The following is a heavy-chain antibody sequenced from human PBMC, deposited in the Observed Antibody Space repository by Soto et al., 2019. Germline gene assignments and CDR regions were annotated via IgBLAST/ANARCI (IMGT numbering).Heavy chain of an antibody. J-gene: IGHJ4*02. CDR1: GLTFSSYA. V-gene: IGHV3-23*01. D-gene: IGHD3-16*01. CDR3: AKAHYIWGRIYYFDY. CDR2: ISGSGGST. Sequence: EVQLLESGGGLVQPGGSLRLSCAASGLTFSSYAMSWVRQAPGKGLEWVSAISGSGGSTYYADSVKGRFTTTRDNSKNTLYLQMNSLRAEDTDVYYCAKAHYIWGRIYYFDYWGQGTLVTVSS.